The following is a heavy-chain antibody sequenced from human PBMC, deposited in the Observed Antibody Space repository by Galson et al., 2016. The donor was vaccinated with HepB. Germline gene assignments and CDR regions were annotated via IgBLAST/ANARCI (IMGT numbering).Heavy chain of an antibody. D-gene: IGHD2-8*02. CDR1: GGSISSTTNW. J-gene: IGHJ3*02. Sequence: SETLSLTCTVSGGSISSTTNWWSWVRQSPGQGLEWIGEIYHSGDTNYNPSLKSRATISVDTSRNQFSLSLSSVTAADTAVYYCARGCTGGTCKFAGYVAFDIWGQGTTVTVSS. CDR3: ARGCTGGTCKFAGYVAFDI. CDR2: IYHSGDT. V-gene: IGHV4-4*02.